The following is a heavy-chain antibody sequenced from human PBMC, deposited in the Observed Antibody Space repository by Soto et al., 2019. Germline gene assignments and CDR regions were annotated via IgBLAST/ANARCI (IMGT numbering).Heavy chain of an antibody. D-gene: IGHD4-17*01. V-gene: IGHV3-23*01. CDR3: VKDPRMATVTTDYFDY. J-gene: IGHJ4*02. CDR1: GFTFSSYA. Sequence: EVQLLESGGALVQSGGSLRLSCAVSGFTFSSYAMSWVRQAPGKGLEWVSAISGSGGTTYYADSVKGRFTISRDNSKNTLYLQMNSLRAEDTAVYYCVKDPRMATVTTDYFDYWGQGTLVTVSS. CDR2: ISGSGGTT.